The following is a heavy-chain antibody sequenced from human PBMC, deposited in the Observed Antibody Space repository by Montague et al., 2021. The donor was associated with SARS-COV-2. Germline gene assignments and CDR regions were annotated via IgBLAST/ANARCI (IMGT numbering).Heavy chain of an antibody. CDR1: GGSISSSSYY. J-gene: IGHJ5*02. D-gene: IGHD3-22*01. CDR3: ARQEYYYVSSGYGRVDWFDP. Sequence: SETLSLTCTVSGGSISSSSYYWGWIRQPPGKGLEWIGSIYYSGSTYYNLSLKSRVTISVDTTKNQFSLKLSSVTAAETAVYYCARQEYYYVSSGYGRVDWFDPWGQGTPVTVSS. V-gene: IGHV4-39*01. CDR2: IYYSGST.